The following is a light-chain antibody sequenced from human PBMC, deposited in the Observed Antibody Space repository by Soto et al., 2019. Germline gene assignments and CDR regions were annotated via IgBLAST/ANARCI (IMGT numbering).Light chain of an antibody. CDR3: QQYNTWPL. CDR2: GVS. J-gene: IGKJ3*01. Sequence: EIVMTQSPATLSVSPGETATLSCRASQSVAGNLAWYQQKPGQPPRLLIYGVSTRATGVPARFSGSGSETDFSLTISSLQIEDFALYYCQQYNTWPLFGPGTKVDVK. CDR1: QSVAGN. V-gene: IGKV3-15*01.